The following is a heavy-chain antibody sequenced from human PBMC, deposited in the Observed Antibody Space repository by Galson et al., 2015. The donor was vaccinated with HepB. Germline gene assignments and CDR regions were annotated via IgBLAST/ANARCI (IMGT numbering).Heavy chain of an antibody. Sequence: SLRLSCAASGFIFSTYWMNWVRQAPGKELEWVANIKEDGSEKNYVDSVKGRFTISRDNAMNSLYLQMNSLRAEDTAVYYCARVKRGEWYSYDYYGMDVWGKETTVTVSS. CDR2: IKEDGSEK. CDR3: ARVKRGEWYSYDYYGMDV. D-gene: IGHD3-10*01. V-gene: IGHV3-7*05. CDR1: GFIFSTYW. J-gene: IGHJ6*04.